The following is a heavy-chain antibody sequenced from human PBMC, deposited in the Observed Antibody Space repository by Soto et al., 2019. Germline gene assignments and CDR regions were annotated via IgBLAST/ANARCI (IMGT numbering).Heavy chain of an antibody. V-gene: IGHV4-34*01. Sequence: PSETLSLTCAVYGGSFSGYYWSWIRQPPGKGLEWIGEINHSGSTNYNPSLKSRVTISVDTSKNQFSLKLSSVTAADTAVYYCARADVVVAANYPHDAFAIWGQGTMVTVSS. CDR1: GGSFSGYY. J-gene: IGHJ3*02. CDR2: INHSGST. CDR3: ARADVVVAANYPHDAFAI. D-gene: IGHD2-15*01.